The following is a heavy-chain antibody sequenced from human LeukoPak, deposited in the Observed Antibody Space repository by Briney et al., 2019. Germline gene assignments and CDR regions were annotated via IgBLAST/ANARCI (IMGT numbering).Heavy chain of an antibody. CDR2: ITGSGGST. V-gene: IGHV3-23*01. CDR3: ASRPASETYFAVFDF. CDR1: GFNFRAYW. Sequence: GGSLRLSCTTSGFNFRAYWMGWVRQTPGKGLEWVSGITGSGGSTYHADSVKGRFTISRDNSKNTLYLQMNNLRAEDTAVYYCASRPASETYFAVFDFWGQGTLVTVSS. D-gene: IGHD1-26*01. J-gene: IGHJ4*02.